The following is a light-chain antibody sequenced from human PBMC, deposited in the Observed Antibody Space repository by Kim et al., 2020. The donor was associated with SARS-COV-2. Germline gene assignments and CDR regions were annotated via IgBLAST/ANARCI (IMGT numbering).Light chain of an antibody. V-gene: IGLV3-21*04. CDR1: NIGSKS. J-gene: IGLJ3*02. Sequence: SYELTQPPSVSVAPGKTARINCGGNNIGSKSVHWYQQKPGQAPVLVIYYDSDRPSGIPERFSGSNSGNTATLTISRVEAGDEADYYCQVWDSSSDHRDWV. CDR2: YDS. CDR3: QVWDSSSDHRDWV.